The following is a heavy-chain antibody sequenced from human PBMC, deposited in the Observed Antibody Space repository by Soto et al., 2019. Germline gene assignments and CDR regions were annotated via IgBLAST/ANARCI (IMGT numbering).Heavy chain of an antibody. CDR3: AKALPRKPGIAVAGTDY. V-gene: IGHV3-23*01. Sequence: EVQLLEAGGGLVQPGGSLRLSCAASGFTFSSYAMSWVRQAPGKGLEWVSAISGSGGSTYYADSVKGRFTISRDNSKNTLYLHMNSLRAEDTAVYYCAKALPRKPGIAVAGTDYWGQGTLVTVSS. CDR2: ISGSGGST. CDR1: GFTFSSYA. J-gene: IGHJ4*02. D-gene: IGHD6-19*01.